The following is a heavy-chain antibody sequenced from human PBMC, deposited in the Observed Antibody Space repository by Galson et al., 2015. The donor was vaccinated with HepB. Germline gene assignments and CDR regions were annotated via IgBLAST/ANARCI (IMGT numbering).Heavy chain of an antibody. CDR2: IYWDDDK. CDR3: AHEYCDYGDSNWFDP. CDR1: GFSLSTSGVG. V-gene: IGHV2-5*02. J-gene: IGHJ5*02. Sequence: PALVKPTQTLTLTCTFSGFSLSTSGVGVGWIRQPPGKALEWLALIYWDDDKRYSPSLKNRLTITKDTSKNQVVLTMTNMDPVDTATYYCAHEYCDYGDSNWFDPWGQGTLVTVSS. D-gene: IGHD4-17*01.